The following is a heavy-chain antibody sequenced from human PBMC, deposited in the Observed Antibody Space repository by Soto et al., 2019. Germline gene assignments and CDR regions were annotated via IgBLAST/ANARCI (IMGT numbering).Heavy chain of an antibody. Sequence: EVQLLESGGGLVQPGGSLRLSCAASGFTFITYAMSWVRQAPGKGLEWVSTISGSGASTYFADSVKGRFTISRDNSKNTLYLQMSSLRVEDTAVYDCASAEAVNTGPDYWGQGTLVTVSS. J-gene: IGHJ4*02. D-gene: IGHD4-17*01. CDR1: GFTFITYA. CDR2: ISGSGAST. CDR3: ASAEAVNTGPDY. V-gene: IGHV3-23*01.